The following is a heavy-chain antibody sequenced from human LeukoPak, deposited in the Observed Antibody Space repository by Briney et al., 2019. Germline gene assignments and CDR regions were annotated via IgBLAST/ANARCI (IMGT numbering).Heavy chain of an antibody. CDR2: ISSSSGTI. Sequence: PGGSLRLSCAASGFTFSTYSMKWVRQAPGKGLEWVSYISSSSGTIYYADSVKGRFTISRDNAKNSLYLQMNGLRDEDTAVYYCARELLGAFDYWGQGTLVTVSS. V-gene: IGHV3-48*02. CDR1: GFTFSTYS. D-gene: IGHD7-27*01. CDR3: ARELLGAFDY. J-gene: IGHJ4*02.